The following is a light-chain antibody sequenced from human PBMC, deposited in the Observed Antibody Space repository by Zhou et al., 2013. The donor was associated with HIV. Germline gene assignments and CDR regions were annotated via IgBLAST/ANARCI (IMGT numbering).Light chain of an antibody. Sequence: DIQMTQSPPSLSASVGDRVIITCRASHNIKTYLNWYQQRPGEAPKLLIYASSTLQSGVPSRFSGGGSGTDFTLTISGLQPVDSAIYYCQESFTTPLSFGGRTKVEVK. CDR2: ASS. V-gene: IGKV1-39*01. J-gene: IGKJ4*01. CDR3: QESFTTPLS. CDR1: HNIKTY.